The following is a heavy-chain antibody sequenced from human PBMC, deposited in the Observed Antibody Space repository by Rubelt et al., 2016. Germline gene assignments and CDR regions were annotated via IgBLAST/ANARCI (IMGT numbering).Heavy chain of an antibody. J-gene: IGHJ3*02. CDR2: ISYDGSNK. CDR1: GFTFSSYG. CDR3: AKDSYDILTGHAFDI. V-gene: IGHV3-30*18. Sequence: AASGFTFSSYGMHWVRQAPGKGLEWVAVISYDGSNKYYADSVKGRFTISRDNSKNTLYLQMNSLRAEDTAVYYCAKDSYDILTGHAFDIWGQGTMVTVSS. D-gene: IGHD3-9*01.